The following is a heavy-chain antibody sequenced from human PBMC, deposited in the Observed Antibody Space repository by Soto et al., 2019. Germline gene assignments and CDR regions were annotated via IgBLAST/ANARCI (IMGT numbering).Heavy chain of an antibody. D-gene: IGHD3-3*02. J-gene: IGHJ4*02. CDR3: ARVLGVFDY. CDR1: GFTFSSYW. Sequence: GGSLRLSCAASGFTFSSYWMSWVRQAPGKGLEWVAHIKQDGSEKYYVDSVKGRFTISRDNAKNSQSLQMNSLRAEDTAVYYCARVLGVFDYWGQGALVTVS. CDR2: IKQDGSEK. V-gene: IGHV3-7*05.